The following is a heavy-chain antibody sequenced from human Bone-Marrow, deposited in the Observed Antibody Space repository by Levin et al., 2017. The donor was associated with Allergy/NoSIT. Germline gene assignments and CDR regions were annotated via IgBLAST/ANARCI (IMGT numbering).Heavy chain of an antibody. V-gene: IGHV3-23*01. CDR3: AKGYASGTYWPAYYYYAMDV. Sequence: RGESLKISCAASGFSFRDYAMNWVRLAPGKGLEWVSGISGGADKTYYGDSVKGRFTIYRDNSNNILHLEMNDVRGEDTALYFCAKGYASGTYWPAYYYYAMDVWGQGTTVIVSS. D-gene: IGHD3-10*01. J-gene: IGHJ6*02. CDR2: ISGGADKT. CDR1: GFSFRDYA.